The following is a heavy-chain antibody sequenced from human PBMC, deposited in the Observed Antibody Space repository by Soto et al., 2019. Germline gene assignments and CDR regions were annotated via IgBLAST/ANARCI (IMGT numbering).Heavy chain of an antibody. CDR3: ASLLMVYAIRFDY. J-gene: IGHJ4*02. Sequence: SETLSLTCTVSGGSISSSSYYWGWIRQPPGKGLEWIGSIYYSGSTYYNPSLKSRVTISVDTSKNQFSLKLSSVTAADTAVYYCASLLMVYAIRFDYWGQGTLVTVSS. D-gene: IGHD2-8*01. CDR2: IYYSGST. CDR1: GGSISSSSYY. V-gene: IGHV4-39*01.